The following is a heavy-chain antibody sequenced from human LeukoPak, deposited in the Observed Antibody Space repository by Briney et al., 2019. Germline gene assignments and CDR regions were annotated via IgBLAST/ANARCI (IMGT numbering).Heavy chain of an antibody. J-gene: IGHJ4*02. CDR3: AKDLVQYASTSGGIFDY. D-gene: IGHD2-8*01. CDR2: ITGSGGNA. Sequence: PGGSLRLSCAASGFTFSTYVMSWVRQAPGKGLEWVSAITGSGGNAYYANSVKGRVTISRDNSKNTLYLQMNSLRAEDTALYYCAKDLVQYASTSGGIFDYWGQGALVTVSS. V-gene: IGHV3-23*01. CDR1: GFTFSTYV.